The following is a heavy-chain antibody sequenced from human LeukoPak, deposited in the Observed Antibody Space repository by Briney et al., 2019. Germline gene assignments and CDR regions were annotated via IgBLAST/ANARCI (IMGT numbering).Heavy chain of an antibody. J-gene: IGHJ4*02. CDR2: VSSSGSTI. CDR3: ARDLYYYDSSGSH. D-gene: IGHD3-22*01. Sequence: PVQPLDSPSVVSSSGSTIYYADSVKGRFTISRDNAKNSLYLQMNSLRAEDTAVYYCARDLYYYDSSGSHWGQGTLVTVSS. V-gene: IGHV3-11*04.